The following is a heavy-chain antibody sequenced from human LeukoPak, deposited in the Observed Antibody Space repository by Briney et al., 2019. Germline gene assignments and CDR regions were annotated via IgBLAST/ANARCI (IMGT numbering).Heavy chain of an antibody. CDR2: IRYDGSNK. Sequence: GGSLRLSCAASGFTFSSYGMHWVRQAPGKGLEWVAFIRYDGSNKYYADSVKGRFTISRDNSKNTLYLQMNSLRAEDTAVYYCARTVVVAATWDAFDIWGQGTMVTVSS. J-gene: IGHJ3*02. V-gene: IGHV3-30*02. CDR1: GFTFSSYG. D-gene: IGHD2-15*01. CDR3: ARTVVVAATWDAFDI.